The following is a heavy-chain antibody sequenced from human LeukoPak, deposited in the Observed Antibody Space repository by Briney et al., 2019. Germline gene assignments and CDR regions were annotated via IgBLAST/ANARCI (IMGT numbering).Heavy chain of an antibody. CDR3: ANSIDFDYGDYYFDY. J-gene: IGHJ4*02. Sequence: SETLSLTCAIYGGSFSGYYWSWIRQPPGKGLEWIGEINHSGSTNYNPSLKSRVTISVDTSKNQFSLKLSSVTAADTAVYYCANSIDFDYGDYYFDYWGQGALVTISS. CDR1: GGSFSGYY. CDR2: INHSGST. D-gene: IGHD4-17*01. V-gene: IGHV4-34*01.